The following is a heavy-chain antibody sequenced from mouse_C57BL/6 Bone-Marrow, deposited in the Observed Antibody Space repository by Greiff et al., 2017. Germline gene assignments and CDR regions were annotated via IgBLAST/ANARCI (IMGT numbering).Heavy chain of an antibody. CDR2: ISYDGSN. J-gene: IGHJ3*01. CDR1: GYSITSGYY. CDR3: ARERYYYGSSYVWFAY. Sequence: ESGPGLVKPSQSLSLTCSVTGYSITSGYYWNWIRQFPGNKLEWMGYISYDGSNNYNPSLKNRISITRDTSKNQFFLKLKSLTTEDTATYYCARERYYYGSSYVWFAYWGQGTLVTVSA. D-gene: IGHD1-1*01. V-gene: IGHV3-6*01.